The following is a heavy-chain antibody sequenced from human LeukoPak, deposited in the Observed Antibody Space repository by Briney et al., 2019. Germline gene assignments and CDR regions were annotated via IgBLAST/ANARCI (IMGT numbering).Heavy chain of an antibody. Sequence: NPSETLSLTCTVSGYSISTGYYWDWIRQPPGKGLEWIGTFYHGGSTYYNPSLKSRVTISVDTSKNQFSLNLTSVTAADTAVYYCARDSGTTGEVKFDPWGQGTLVTVSS. J-gene: IGHJ5*02. CDR3: ARDSGTTGEVKFDP. D-gene: IGHD3-10*01. CDR1: GYSISTGYY. CDR2: FYHGGST. V-gene: IGHV4-38-2*02.